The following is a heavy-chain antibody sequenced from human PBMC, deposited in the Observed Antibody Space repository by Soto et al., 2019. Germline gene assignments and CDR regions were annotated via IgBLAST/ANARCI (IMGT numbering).Heavy chain of an antibody. V-gene: IGHV3-9*01. CDR1: GFTFDDYA. CDR3: AKARFLEWLGIDY. Sequence: EVQLVESGGGLVQPGRSLRLSCAASGFTFDDYAMHWVRQAPGKGLEWVSGISWNSGSIGYADSVKGRFTISRDNAKNSLYLQMNSLRAEDTALYYCAKARFLEWLGIDYWGQGTLVTVSS. CDR2: ISWNSGSI. D-gene: IGHD3-3*01. J-gene: IGHJ4*02.